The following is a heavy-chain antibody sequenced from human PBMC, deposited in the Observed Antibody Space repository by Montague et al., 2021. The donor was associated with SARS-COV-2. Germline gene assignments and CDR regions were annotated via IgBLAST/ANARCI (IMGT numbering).Heavy chain of an antibody. Sequence: TLSLTCTVSGGSISSGGYYWSWIRQHPGKGLEWIGYIYYSGSTYYXPSLKSRVTISVDTSKNQFSLKLSSVTAADTAVYYCARAPTIFGVVITYFDYWGQGTLVTVSS. J-gene: IGHJ4*02. V-gene: IGHV4-31*03. CDR3: ARAPTIFGVVITYFDY. CDR2: IYYSGST. D-gene: IGHD3-3*01. CDR1: GGSISSGGYY.